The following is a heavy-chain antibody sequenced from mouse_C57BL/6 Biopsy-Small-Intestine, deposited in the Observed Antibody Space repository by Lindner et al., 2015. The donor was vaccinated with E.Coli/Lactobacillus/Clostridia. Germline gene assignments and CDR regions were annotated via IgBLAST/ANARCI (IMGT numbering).Heavy chain of an antibody. Sequence: VQLQESGPELVKPGASVKMSCKASGYSFTGYYMNWVKQSPEKSLEWIGEINPSTGATSYNQKFKGKATITVDKYSSTAYIQLKSLTSEDSAVYYCARSYYDNLDYWGQGTTLTVSS. CDR2: INPSTGAT. J-gene: IGHJ2*01. D-gene: IGHD2-10*01. CDR3: ARSYYDNLDY. V-gene: IGHV1-42*01. CDR1: GYSFTGYY.